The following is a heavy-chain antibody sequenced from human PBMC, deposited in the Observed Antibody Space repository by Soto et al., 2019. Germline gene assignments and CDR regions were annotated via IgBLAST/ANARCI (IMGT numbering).Heavy chain of an antibody. CDR1: GYSFTSYW. CDR2: IYPGDSDT. CDR3: ARHRPTLTGTTSRTGYGMDV. V-gene: IGHV5-51*01. Sequence: GESLKISCKGSGYSFTSYWIGWVRQMPGKGLEWMGIIYPGDSDTRYSPSFQGQVTISADKSISTAYLQWSSLKASDTAMYYCARHRPTLTGTTSRTGYGMDVWGQGNTVTVS. D-gene: IGHD1-7*01. J-gene: IGHJ6*02.